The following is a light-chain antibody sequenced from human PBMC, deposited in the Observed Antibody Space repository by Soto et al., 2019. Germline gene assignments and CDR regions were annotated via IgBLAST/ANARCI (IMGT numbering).Light chain of an antibody. J-gene: IGLJ2*01. CDR1: SGSIASNY. CDR2: EDN. V-gene: IGLV6-57*04. CDR3: QYYDSSNYHVV. Sequence: NFMLTQPHSVSESPGKTVTISCTRSSGSIASNYVQWYQQRPGSAPTTVIYEDNQRPSGVPDRFSGSIDSSSNSASLTISGLKTEDEADYYCQYYDSSNYHVVFGGGTKLTVL.